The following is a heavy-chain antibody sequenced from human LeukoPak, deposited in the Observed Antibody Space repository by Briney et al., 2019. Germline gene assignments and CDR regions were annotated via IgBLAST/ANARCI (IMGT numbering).Heavy chain of an antibody. Sequence: PGGSLRLSCAASGFTFSSYWMTWVRQAPGKGLEWVGNLKEDGSQKYYVDSVKGRFTISRDNDKNSLYLQMNSLRVEDTAVYYCASYCRSTSCYSFDYWGQGTLVTVSS. V-gene: IGHV3-7*01. CDR3: ASYCRSTSCYSFDY. CDR1: GFTFSSYW. D-gene: IGHD2-2*01. CDR2: LKEDGSQK. J-gene: IGHJ4*02.